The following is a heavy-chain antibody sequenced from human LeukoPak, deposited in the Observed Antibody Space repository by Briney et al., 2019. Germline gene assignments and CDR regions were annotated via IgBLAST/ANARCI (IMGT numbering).Heavy chain of an antibody. V-gene: IGHV3-7*03. CDR2: IKQDGSEK. CDR3: ARDNPPDY. J-gene: IGHJ4*02. Sequence: GGSLRLSCVASGFTFSSSWMSWVRQAPGKGLEWVANIKQDGSEKSYVESVRGRFTISSDNAKNSLYLQLNSLRAEDTALYYCARDNPPDYWGQGTLVTVSS. CDR1: GFTFSSSW.